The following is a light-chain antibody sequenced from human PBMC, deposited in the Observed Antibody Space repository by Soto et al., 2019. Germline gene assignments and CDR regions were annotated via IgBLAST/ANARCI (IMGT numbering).Light chain of an antibody. Sequence: DIQMTQSPSSLSASVGDRVTITCQASQDINKNLIWYQQKPGKAPKLLIYDASDLETGVPSRFSGSGSGTGFTFTISSLEPEDFAVYYCQQRRNWPPGITFGQGTRLEN. CDR2: DAS. J-gene: IGKJ5*01. V-gene: IGKV1-33*01. CDR1: QDINKN. CDR3: QQRRNWPPGIT.